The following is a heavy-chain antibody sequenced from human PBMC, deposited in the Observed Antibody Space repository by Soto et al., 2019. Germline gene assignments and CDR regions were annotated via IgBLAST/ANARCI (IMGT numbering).Heavy chain of an antibody. Sequence: RGESLKISCKGSGYSFTSYWISWVRQMPGKGLEWMGRIDPSDSYTNYSPSFQGHATISADKSISTAYLQWSSLKASDTAMYYCARHPGYCSSTSCPAEVPWGQGTTVTVSS. V-gene: IGHV5-10-1*01. CDR2: IDPSDSYT. CDR1: GYSFTSYW. J-gene: IGHJ6*02. D-gene: IGHD2-2*01. CDR3: ARHPGYCSSTSCPAEVP.